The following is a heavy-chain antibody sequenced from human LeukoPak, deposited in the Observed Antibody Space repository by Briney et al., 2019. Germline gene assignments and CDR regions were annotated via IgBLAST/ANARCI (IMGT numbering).Heavy chain of an antibody. J-gene: IGHJ5*02. V-gene: IGHV5-51*01. D-gene: IGHD3-10*01. CDR3: ARHRDRGLLWFRELSNWFDP. Sequence: GESLKISCRGSGYSFTSYWIGWVRQMPGKGLEWMGIIYPGDSDTRYSPSFQGQVTISADKSISTAYLQWSSLKASGTAMYYCARHRDRGLLWFRELSNWFDPWGQGTLVTVSS. CDR2: IYPGDSDT. CDR1: GYSFTSYW.